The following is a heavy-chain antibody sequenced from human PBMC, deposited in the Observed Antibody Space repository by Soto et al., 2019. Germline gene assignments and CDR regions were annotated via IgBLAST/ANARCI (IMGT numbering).Heavy chain of an antibody. CDR3: ARAPPLKYTYGLRGAFAI. CDR1: GGSISSGDYY. V-gene: IGHV4-30-4*01. CDR2: IYYSGST. Sequence: SETLSLTCTVSGGSISSGDYYWSWIRQPPGKGLEWIGYIYYSGSTYYNPSLKSRVTISVNTSKNQFSLKLSSVTAADTAVYYCARAPPLKYTYGLRGAFAISGQGTMVTVSS. J-gene: IGHJ3*02. D-gene: IGHD5-18*01.